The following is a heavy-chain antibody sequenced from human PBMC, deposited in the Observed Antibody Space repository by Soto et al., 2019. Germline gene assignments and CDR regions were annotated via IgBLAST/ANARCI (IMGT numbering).Heavy chain of an antibody. CDR2: ISYDGSNK. Sequence: QVQLVESGGGVVQPGRSLRLSCAASGFTFRSYDMHWVRQAPGKGLEWVATISYDGSNKYYADSVKGRFTISRDNSENTLYLQMNSLRTEDTAVYYCAKEEVLVVVVARDYHGMDVWGQGTTVTVSS. D-gene: IGHD2-15*01. CDR3: AKEEVLVVVVARDYHGMDV. CDR1: GFTFRSYD. J-gene: IGHJ6*02. V-gene: IGHV3-30*18.